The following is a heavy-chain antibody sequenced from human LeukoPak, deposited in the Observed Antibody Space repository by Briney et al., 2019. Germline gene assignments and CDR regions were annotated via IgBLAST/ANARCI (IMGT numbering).Heavy chain of an antibody. J-gene: IGHJ4*02. CDR2: ISGSGGST. D-gene: IGHD5-18*01. Sequence: QAGGSLRLSCAASGFTFSSYAMSWVRQAPGKGLEWVSAISGSGGSTYYADSVKGRFTISRDNSKNTLYLQMNSLRAEDTAVYYCAKDPRSGRYSYGHFDYWGQGTLVTVSS. V-gene: IGHV3-23*01. CDR3: AKDPRSGRYSYGHFDY. CDR1: GFTFSSYA.